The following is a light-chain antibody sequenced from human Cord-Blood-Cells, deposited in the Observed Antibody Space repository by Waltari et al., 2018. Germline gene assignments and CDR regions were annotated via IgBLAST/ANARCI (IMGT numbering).Light chain of an antibody. V-gene: IGLV1-47*01. Sequence: QSLLTQPLSASGTPGQRVTISCSGSSSNIGSNYVYWYQPLPGTAPKLLIYRNNQRPSGVPDRFSGSKSGTSASLAISGLRSEDEADYYCAAWDDSLSGPVFGGGTKLTVL. CDR1: SSNIGSNY. J-gene: IGLJ3*02. CDR2: RNN. CDR3: AAWDDSLSGPV.